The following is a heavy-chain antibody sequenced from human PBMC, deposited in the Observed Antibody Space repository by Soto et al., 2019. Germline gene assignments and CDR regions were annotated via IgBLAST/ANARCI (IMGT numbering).Heavy chain of an antibody. Sequence: PSETLSLTCTVSGGSISSGDYYWSWIRQPPGKGLEWIGYIYYSGSTYYNPSLKSRVTISVDTSKNQFSLKLSSVTAADTAVYYCARGGYCSSTSCETLGHWFDPWGQGTLVTVSS. CDR1: GGSISSGDYY. J-gene: IGHJ5*02. CDR3: ARGGYCSSTSCETLGHWFDP. D-gene: IGHD2-2*01. CDR2: IYYSGST. V-gene: IGHV4-30-4*01.